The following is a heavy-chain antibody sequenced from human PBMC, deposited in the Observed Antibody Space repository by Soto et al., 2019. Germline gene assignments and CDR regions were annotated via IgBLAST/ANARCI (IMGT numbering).Heavy chain of an antibody. V-gene: IGHV1-8*02. CDR1: GYTFSTYT. CDR3: AGLSVGGAVPHFDY. J-gene: IGHJ4*02. Sequence: QVKLVQSGAEVKPPGASVKVSCKASGYTFSTYTINWVRQATGQGLEWMGWMNPNSGYTGYAQKFHGRVTMTRDTSINTAYMELRSLRSEDTAVYYCAGLSVGGAVPHFDYWDQGTLVTVSS. D-gene: IGHD1-26*01. CDR2: MNPNSGYT.